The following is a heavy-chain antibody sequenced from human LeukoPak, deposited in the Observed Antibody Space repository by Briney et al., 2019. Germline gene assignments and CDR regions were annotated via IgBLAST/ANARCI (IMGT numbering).Heavy chain of an antibody. V-gene: IGHV1-18*01. Sequence: GASVKVSCKASGGTFSSYAISWVRQAPGQGLEWMGWISAYNGNTNYAQKLQGRVTMTTDTSTSTAYMELRSLRSDDTAVYYCARGARVGATTRAFDIWGQGTMVTVSS. CDR3: ARGARVGATTRAFDI. CDR2: ISAYNGNT. J-gene: IGHJ3*02. CDR1: GGTFSSYA. D-gene: IGHD1-26*01.